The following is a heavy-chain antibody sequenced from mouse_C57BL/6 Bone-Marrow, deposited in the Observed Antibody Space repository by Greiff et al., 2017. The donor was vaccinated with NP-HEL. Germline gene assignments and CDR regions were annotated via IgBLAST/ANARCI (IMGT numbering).Heavy chain of an antibody. J-gene: IGHJ1*03. Sequence: QVQLQQSGAELARPGASVKLSCKASGYTFTSYGISWVKQRTGQGLEWIGEIYPRSGNTYYTEKFKGKATLTADKSSSTAYMELRSLTSEDSAVYFCARGNIITTVVATNYWYFEVWGTGTTVTVSS. CDR1: GYTFTSYG. CDR3: ARGNIITTVVATNYWYFEV. V-gene: IGHV1-81*01. CDR2: IYPRSGNT. D-gene: IGHD1-1*01.